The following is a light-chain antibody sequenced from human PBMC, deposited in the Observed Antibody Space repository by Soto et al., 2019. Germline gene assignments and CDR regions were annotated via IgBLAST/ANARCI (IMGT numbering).Light chain of an antibody. Sequence: EIVMTQSPATLSVSPGERATLSCRSSQSVSSNLAWYQQKPGQAPRLLIYGASTRATGIPARFSGSGSGTEFTLTISSLHFEYFAVCYCQQYNNWPPYTFGQGTKLEIK. J-gene: IGKJ2*01. CDR2: GAS. V-gene: IGKV3-15*01. CDR1: QSVSSN. CDR3: QQYNNWPPYT.